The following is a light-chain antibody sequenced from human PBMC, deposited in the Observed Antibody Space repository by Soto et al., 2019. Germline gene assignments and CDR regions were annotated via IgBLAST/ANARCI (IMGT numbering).Light chain of an antibody. Sequence: EVVLTQSPGTLSLSPGERATLSCRASQSVSSSYLAWYQQKPGQAPRLLIYGTSSRATGIPDRFSGSGSGTDFTLTISRLEPEDFAVYYCQQYGSSSWTFGLGTKEDIK. CDR1: QSVSSSY. CDR3: QQYGSSSWT. V-gene: IGKV3-20*01. CDR2: GTS. J-gene: IGKJ1*01.